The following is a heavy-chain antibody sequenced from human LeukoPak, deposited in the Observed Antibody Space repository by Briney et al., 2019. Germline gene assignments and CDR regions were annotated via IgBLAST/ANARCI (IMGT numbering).Heavy chain of an antibody. Sequence: GGSLTLSCAASGLTFSSYNMNWVRQAPGKGLEWVSTMSSSSSSSYTYYADSVKGRFTISRDNSKNTLYLQMNSLRAEDTAVYYCAKGADIVVVPAAMGGLDWFDPWGQGTLVTVSS. D-gene: IGHD2-2*01. V-gene: IGHV3-21*01. CDR1: GLTFSSYN. CDR3: AKGADIVVVPAAMGGLDWFDP. J-gene: IGHJ5*02. CDR2: MSSSSSSSYT.